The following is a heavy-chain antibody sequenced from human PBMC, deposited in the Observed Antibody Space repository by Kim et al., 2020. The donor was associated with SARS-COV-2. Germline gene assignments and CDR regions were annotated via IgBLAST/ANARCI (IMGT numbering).Heavy chain of an antibody. J-gene: IGHJ5*02. CDR1: GGSISSSSYY. Sequence: SETLSLTCTVSGGSISSSSYYWGWIRQPPGKGLEWIGSIYYSGSTYYNPSLKSRVTISVDTSKNQFSLKLSSVTAADTAVYYCASLPNSGYCSSTSCWHWFNPWGQGTLVTVSS. CDR3: ASLPNSGYCSSTSCWHWFNP. V-gene: IGHV4-39*01. D-gene: IGHD2-2*03. CDR2: IYYSGST.